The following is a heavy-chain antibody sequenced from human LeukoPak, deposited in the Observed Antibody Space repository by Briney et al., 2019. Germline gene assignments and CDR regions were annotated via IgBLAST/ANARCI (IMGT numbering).Heavy chain of an antibody. D-gene: IGHD5-12*01. CDR1: GYTFTDYY. J-gene: IGHJ4*02. CDR2: INPSGGST. Sequence: ASVKVSCKVSGYTFTDYYMHWVRQAPGQGLEWMGIINPSGGSTSYAQKFQGRVTMTRDTSTSTVYMELSSLRSEDTAVYYCARDGGSYGGYLYRDYWGQGTLVTVSS. V-gene: IGHV1-46*01. CDR3: ARDGGSYGGYLYRDY.